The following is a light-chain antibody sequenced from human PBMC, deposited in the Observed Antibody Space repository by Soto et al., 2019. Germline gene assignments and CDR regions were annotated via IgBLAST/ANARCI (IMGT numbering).Light chain of an antibody. CDR2: GVS. CDR3: QQYGTLPWT. V-gene: IGKV3-20*01. J-gene: IGKJ1*01. Sequence: EIVLTQSPGTLSLSPGERATLSCRASQSVSKTYLAWYQQKPGQAPRLLMFGVSSRATGIPDRFSGSGSGTDFTLIISRLEPGDFAVYFCQQYGTLPWTFGQGTKVEIK. CDR1: QSVSKTY.